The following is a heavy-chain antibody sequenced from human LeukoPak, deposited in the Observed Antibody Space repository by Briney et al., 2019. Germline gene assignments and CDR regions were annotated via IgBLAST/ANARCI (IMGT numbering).Heavy chain of an antibody. D-gene: IGHD2-15*01. Sequence: GASVKVSCKASGYTFTGYYMHWVRQAPGQGLEWMGWINPNSGGTNYAQKFQGRVTMTRNTSISTAYMELSSLRSEDTAVYYCARAGAIYCSGGSCYLLTEYNWFDPWGQGTLVTVSS. V-gene: IGHV1-2*02. J-gene: IGHJ5*02. CDR2: INPNSGGT. CDR1: GYTFTGYY. CDR3: ARAGAIYCSGGSCYLLTEYNWFDP.